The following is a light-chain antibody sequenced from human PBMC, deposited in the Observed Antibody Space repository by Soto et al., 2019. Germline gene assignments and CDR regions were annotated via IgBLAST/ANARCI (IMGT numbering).Light chain of an antibody. CDR3: QQYSNWPLT. CDR1: QSVNNN. CDR2: GVS. J-gene: IGKJ4*01. V-gene: IGKV3-15*01. Sequence: EIVMTQSPATLSVSPGETATLSCRASQSVNNNFAWYQQKPGQAPRLLIFGVSTRATGIPARFSGGGSGTDFTLTISSLQSEDFAVYYCQQYSNWPLTFGGGTK.